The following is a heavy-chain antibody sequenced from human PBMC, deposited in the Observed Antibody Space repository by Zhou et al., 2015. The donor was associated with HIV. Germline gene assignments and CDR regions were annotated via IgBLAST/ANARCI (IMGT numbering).Heavy chain of an antibody. CDR3: AREGWGSWYFDL. V-gene: IGHV1-69*06. Sequence: QVQLVQSGAEVKKPGSSVKVSCKASGGTFSTHGISWVRQAPGQGLEWMGGIIPILGTAKYPQKLQGRVTITADRSTSTAYMDLRSLRSEDTAAYYCAREGWGSWYFDLWGRGTLVSVSS. CDR2: IIPILGTA. J-gene: IGHJ2*01. D-gene: IGHD7-27*01. CDR1: GGTFSTHG.